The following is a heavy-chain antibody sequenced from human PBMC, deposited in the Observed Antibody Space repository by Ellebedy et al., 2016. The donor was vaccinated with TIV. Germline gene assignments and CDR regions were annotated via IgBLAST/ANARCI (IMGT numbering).Heavy chain of an antibody. Sequence: SETLSLTCGVYGGSFSGYYWSWIRQPPGKGLEWIGEINHSGSTNYNPSLKSRVTISVDTSKNQFSLKLSSVTAADTAVYYCARARYGAYRYFDLWGRGTLVTVSS. D-gene: IGHD4-17*01. CDR2: INHSGST. J-gene: IGHJ2*01. CDR1: GGSFSGYY. V-gene: IGHV4-34*01. CDR3: ARARYGAYRYFDL.